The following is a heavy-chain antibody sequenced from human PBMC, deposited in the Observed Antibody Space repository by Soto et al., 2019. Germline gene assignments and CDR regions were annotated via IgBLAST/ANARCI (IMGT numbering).Heavy chain of an antibody. J-gene: IGHJ5*02. D-gene: IGHD3-16*02. CDR2: IYYSGST. CDR1: GGSISSYY. Sequence: CTVSGGSISSYYWSWIRQPPGKGLEWIGYIYYSGSTNYNPSLKSRVTISVDTSKNQFSLKLSSVTAADTAVYYCARERTEIVGNWFDPWGQGTLVTVSS. CDR3: ARERTEIVGNWFDP. V-gene: IGHV4-59*01.